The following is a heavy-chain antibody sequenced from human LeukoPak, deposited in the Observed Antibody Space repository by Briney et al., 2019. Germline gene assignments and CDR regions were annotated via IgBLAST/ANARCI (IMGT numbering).Heavy chain of an antibody. V-gene: IGHV4-59*01. D-gene: IGHD6-13*01. CDR2: IYYTGST. J-gene: IGHJ4*02. Sequence: SETLSLTCTVSGVSISSYYWSWIRQPPGKGLECIGYIYYTGSTYYNPSLKSRVTISLDTSKNQFSLKLTSVTAADTAVYYCARVAAAGSLSDYWGQGTLVTVSS. CDR1: GVSISSYY. CDR3: ARVAAAGSLSDY.